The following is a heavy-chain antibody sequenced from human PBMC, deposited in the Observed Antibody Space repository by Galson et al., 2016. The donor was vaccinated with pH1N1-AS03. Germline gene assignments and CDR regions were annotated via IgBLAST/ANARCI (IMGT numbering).Heavy chain of an antibody. CDR1: GFTVSSNY. Sequence: SLRLSCAASGFTVSSNYMSWVRQAPGKGLEWVSDIYISGTTYYADSVQGRFTISRGNSKNTLYLKMNSLRAEDTAVYYCTRDRFVVGEGWYYGMDAWGQGTTVTVSS. CDR3: TRDRFVVGEGWYYGMDA. CDR2: IYISGTT. D-gene: IGHD3-16*01. V-gene: IGHV3-53*01. J-gene: IGHJ6*02.